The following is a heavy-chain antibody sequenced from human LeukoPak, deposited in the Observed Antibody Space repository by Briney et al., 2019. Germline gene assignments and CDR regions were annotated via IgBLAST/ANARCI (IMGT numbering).Heavy chain of an antibody. Sequence: GASVKVSCKASGGTFSSYAISWVRQAPGQGLEWMGRIIPILGIASYAQKFQGRVTMTRDTSTSTVYMELSSLRSEDTAVYYCARWRDSSSEYYFDYWGQGTLVAVSS. CDR3: ARWRDSSSEYYFDY. V-gene: IGHV1-69*04. CDR2: IIPILGIA. D-gene: IGHD6-6*01. J-gene: IGHJ4*02. CDR1: GGTFSSYA.